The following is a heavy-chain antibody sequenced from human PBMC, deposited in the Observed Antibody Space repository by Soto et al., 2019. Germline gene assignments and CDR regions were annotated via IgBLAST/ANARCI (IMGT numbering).Heavy chain of an antibody. CDR2: VYYSGST. D-gene: IGHD3-3*01. CDR1: GGSISSSSYY. V-gene: IGHV4-39*01. J-gene: IGHJ4*02. CDR3: ARLDRFLEWLLPFDY. Sequence: QLQLQESGPGLVKPSETLSLTCTVSGGSISSSSYYWAWIRQPPGKGRECIGSVYYSGSTYYNPSLKSRVTISVDTSKNQFSLKLSSVTAADTAVYYCARLDRFLEWLLPFDYWGQGTLVTVSS.